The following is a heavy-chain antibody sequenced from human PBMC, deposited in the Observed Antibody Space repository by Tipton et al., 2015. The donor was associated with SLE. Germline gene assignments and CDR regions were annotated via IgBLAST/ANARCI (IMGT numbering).Heavy chain of an antibody. CDR3: AKDLNRVATSPFDY. V-gene: IGHV3-23*01. CDR2: ISGSGDRT. J-gene: IGHJ4*02. Sequence: SLRLSCAASGFTFANYAMRWVRQAPGKGLEWVSAISGSGDRTYYADSVKGHFTISRDNSNNTLYLQMNSLRVEDPAVYYCAKDLNRVATSPFDYWGQGTLVTVSS. D-gene: IGHD5-12*01. CDR1: GFTFANYA.